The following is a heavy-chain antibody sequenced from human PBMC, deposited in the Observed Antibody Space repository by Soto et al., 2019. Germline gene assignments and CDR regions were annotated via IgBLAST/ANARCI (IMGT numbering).Heavy chain of an antibody. CDR3: ARGFGTTVTNFAN. Sequence: QVQLQQWGAGLLKPSETLSLTCAVYGGSFSGYYWSWIRQPPGKGLEWIGEINHSGSTNYNPSLKSRVTRSVEPSKNHSSLKLSSVTAPDTAVYSGARGFGTTVTNFANGAQETLVTVSS. V-gene: IGHV4-34*01. J-gene: IGHJ4*02. CDR2: INHSGST. CDR1: GGSFSGYY. D-gene: IGHD4-17*01.